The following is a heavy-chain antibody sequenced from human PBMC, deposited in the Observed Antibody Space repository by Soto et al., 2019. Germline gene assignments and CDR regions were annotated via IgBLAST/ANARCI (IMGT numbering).Heavy chain of an antibody. D-gene: IGHD3-10*01. Sequence: GGSLRLSFAASGFTFISYGMHWVRQAPGKGLEWVAVIWYDGSNKYYADSVKGRFTISRDNSKNTLYLQMKSLRAEDTAVYYCARGLYGSGRRAFDIWGQGKMVTVSS. J-gene: IGHJ3*02. CDR3: ARGLYGSGRRAFDI. CDR2: IWYDGSNK. CDR1: GFTFISYG. V-gene: IGHV3-33*01.